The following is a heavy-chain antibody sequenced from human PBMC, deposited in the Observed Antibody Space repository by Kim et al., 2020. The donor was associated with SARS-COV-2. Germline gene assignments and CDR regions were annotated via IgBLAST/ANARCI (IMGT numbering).Heavy chain of an antibody. V-gene: IGHV4-39*01. J-gene: IGHJ4*02. CDR3: ARRSSMTTVNFDY. Sequence: YNPSLKSRVTISVDTSKNQFSLKLSSVTAADTAIYYCARRSSMTTVNFDYWGQGILVTVSS. D-gene: IGHD4-4*01.